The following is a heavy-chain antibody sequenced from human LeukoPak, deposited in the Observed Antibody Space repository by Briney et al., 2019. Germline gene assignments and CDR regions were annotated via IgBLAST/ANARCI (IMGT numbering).Heavy chain of an antibody. CDR2: INSDGSST. Sequence: SGGSLRLSCAASGFTFSNYWMHWVRQAPGKGLVWVSRINSDGSSTTSEDSVKGRFTISRDNAKNTLYLQMNSLRAEDTAVYYCAKGGATVIDYWGQGTLVTVSS. CDR3: AKGGATVIDY. D-gene: IGHD4-17*01. J-gene: IGHJ4*02. CDR1: GFTFSNYW. V-gene: IGHV3-74*01.